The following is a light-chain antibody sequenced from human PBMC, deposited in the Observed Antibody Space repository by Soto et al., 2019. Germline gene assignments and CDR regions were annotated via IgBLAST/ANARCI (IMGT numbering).Light chain of an antibody. V-gene: IGLV2-14*01. J-gene: IGLJ1*01. CDR2: EVS. Sequence: QSALTQPASVSGSPGQSITISCTGTSSDIGAYNYVSWYQQYPGTAPKLIISEVSNRPSGTSNRFSGSKSGNTASLTISGLQAADEADYYCCSYTTTGTLYVFGTGTKVTVL. CDR3: CSYTTTGTLYV. CDR1: SSDIGAYNY.